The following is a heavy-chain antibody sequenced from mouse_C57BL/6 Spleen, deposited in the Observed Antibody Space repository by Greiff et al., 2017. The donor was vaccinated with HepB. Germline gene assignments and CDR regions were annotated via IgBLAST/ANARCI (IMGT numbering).Heavy chain of an antibody. CDR2: ISYDGSN. D-gene: IGHD2-4*01. CDR3: AREGMITTVYYYAMDY. V-gene: IGHV3-6*01. Sequence: ESGPGLVKPSQSLSLTCSVTGYSITSGYYWNWIRQFPGNKLEWMGYISYDGSNNYNPSLKNRISITRDTSKNQFFLKLNSVTTEDTATYYCAREGMITTVYYYAMDYWGQGTSVTVSS. J-gene: IGHJ4*01. CDR1: GYSITSGYY.